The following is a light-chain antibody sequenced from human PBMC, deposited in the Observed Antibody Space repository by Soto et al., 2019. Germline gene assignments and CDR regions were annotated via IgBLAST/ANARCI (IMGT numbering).Light chain of an antibody. CDR3: QQYNSWPLT. Sequence: EIVMTQSPATLSASPGERATISCRASQSVSSNLDWYQQKPGQAPRLLIYGASTRPTGIPARFSGSGSGTEFTLTIGSLQSEDFAVYYCQQYNSWPLTFGGGTKVEIK. V-gene: IGKV3-15*01. CDR1: QSVSSN. J-gene: IGKJ4*01. CDR2: GAS.